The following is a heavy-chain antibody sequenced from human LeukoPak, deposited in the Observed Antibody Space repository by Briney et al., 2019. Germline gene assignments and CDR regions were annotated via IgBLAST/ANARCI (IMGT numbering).Heavy chain of an antibody. CDR1: GFIFSDFY. Sequence: GGSLRLSCAVSGFIFSDFYINWIRQSPGKGLEWLTYISPDGSYTTYGDSVKGRFDISRDNAKNSVSLQSNSLRVEDTALYFCASDQVSGVFDYWGQGARVTVS. CDR3: ASDQVSGVFDY. V-gene: IGHV3-11*05. CDR2: ISPDGSYT. J-gene: IGHJ4*02. D-gene: IGHD5/OR15-5a*01.